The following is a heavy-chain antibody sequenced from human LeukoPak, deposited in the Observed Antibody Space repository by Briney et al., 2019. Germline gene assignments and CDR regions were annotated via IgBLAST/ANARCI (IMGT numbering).Heavy chain of an antibody. Sequence: SETLSLTCTVSGGSISSSSYYWGWIRQPPGKGLEWIGSIYYSGSTYYNPSLKSRVTISVDTSKNQFSLKLSSVTAADTAVYYCARHSTIVAVPRPLNWFDPWGQGTLVTVSS. CDR3: ARHSTIVAVPRPLNWFDP. J-gene: IGHJ5*02. CDR2: IYYSGST. CDR1: GGSISSSSYY. V-gene: IGHV4-39*01. D-gene: IGHD2-2*01.